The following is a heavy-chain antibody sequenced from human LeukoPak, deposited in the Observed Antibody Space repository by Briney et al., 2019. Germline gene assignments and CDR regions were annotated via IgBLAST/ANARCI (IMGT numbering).Heavy chain of an antibody. CDR1: GGSFSGYY. J-gene: IGHJ4*02. CDR3: ARGGRWLHSHFDY. CDR2: INHSGST. Sequence: PSETLSLTCAVYGGSFSGYYWSWIRQPPGKGLEWIGEINHSGSTNYNPSLKSRVTISVDTSKNQFSLKLSSVTAADTAVYCCARGGRWLHSHFDYWGQGTLVTVSS. D-gene: IGHD5-24*01. V-gene: IGHV4-34*01.